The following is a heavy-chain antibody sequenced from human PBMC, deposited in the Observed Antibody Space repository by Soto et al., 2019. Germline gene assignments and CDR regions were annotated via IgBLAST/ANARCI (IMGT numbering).Heavy chain of an antibody. CDR3: AREIVVSARWFDP. V-gene: IGHV4-31*03. CDR1: GASISSGGHY. D-gene: IGHD3-22*01. J-gene: IGHJ5*02. CDR2: IYYSGST. Sequence: QVQLQESGPGLVKPSQTLSLTCTVSGASISSGGHYWSWIRQHPGKGLGWIGYIYYSGSTYYNPSLNSRVIISVDTSKNQFSLKLTSVTAADTAVYYCAREIVVSARWFDPWGQGTLVTVSS.